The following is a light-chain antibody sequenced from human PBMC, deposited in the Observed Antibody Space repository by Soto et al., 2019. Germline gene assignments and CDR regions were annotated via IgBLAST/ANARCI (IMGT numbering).Light chain of an antibody. CDR1: SSNIGAGYD. J-gene: IGLJ1*01. V-gene: IGLV1-40*01. CDR3: QSYDSSLSGYV. Sequence: QSLLTQPPSVSGAPGQRVTISCTGSSSNIGAGYDVHWYQQLPGTAPKLLIYGNSNRPSGVPDRFSGSKSGTSASLAITGLQAEDEAHYYCQSYDSSLSGYVFGTGTKVTVL. CDR2: GNS.